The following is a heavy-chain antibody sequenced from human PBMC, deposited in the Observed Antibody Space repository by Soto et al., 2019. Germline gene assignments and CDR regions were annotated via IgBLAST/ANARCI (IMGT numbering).Heavy chain of an antibody. V-gene: IGHV3-7*05. Sequence: EVQLVESGGGLVQPGGSLRLSCAASGFTFSTYNMTWVRQAPGKGLEWVATIKQDGSDKYYVDSVKGRFTISRDNAKNSLYLQMNSLRAEDTAVYFCARGGRNIWPDYSWLDPWGQGTLVTVSS. D-gene: IGHD2-15*01. CDR1: GFTFSTYN. CDR2: IKQDGSDK. J-gene: IGHJ5*02. CDR3: ARGGRNIWPDYSWLDP.